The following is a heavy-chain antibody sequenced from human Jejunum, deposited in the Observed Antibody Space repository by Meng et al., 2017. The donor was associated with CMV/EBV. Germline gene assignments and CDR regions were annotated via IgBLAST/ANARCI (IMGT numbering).Heavy chain of an antibody. CDR1: FTFSSYP. CDR3: AKNRVSYTSSRALDY. D-gene: IGHD6-6*01. CDR2: IGYDGSGK. Sequence: FTFSSYPMHWVRQPPGKGLGWVAIIGYDGSGKDYADSVKGRFTISRDNSKTTLYLQMNSLRAEDTAVYYCAKNRVSYTSSRALDYWGQGTLVTVSS. V-gene: IGHV3-33*06. J-gene: IGHJ4*02.